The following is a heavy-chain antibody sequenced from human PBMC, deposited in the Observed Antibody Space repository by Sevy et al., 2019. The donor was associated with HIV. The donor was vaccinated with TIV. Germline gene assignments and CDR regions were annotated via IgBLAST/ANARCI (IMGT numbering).Heavy chain of an antibody. CDR2: IYSGGST. Sequence: GESLKISCAASGFTVSSNYMSWVRQAPGKGLEWVSVIYSGGSTYYADSVKGRFTISRDNSKNTLYLQMNSLRAEDTAVYYCARMFYNDSSGYYFRDAFDIWGQGTMVTVSS. J-gene: IGHJ3*02. CDR1: GFTVSSNY. CDR3: ARMFYNDSSGYYFRDAFDI. D-gene: IGHD3-22*01. V-gene: IGHV3-53*01.